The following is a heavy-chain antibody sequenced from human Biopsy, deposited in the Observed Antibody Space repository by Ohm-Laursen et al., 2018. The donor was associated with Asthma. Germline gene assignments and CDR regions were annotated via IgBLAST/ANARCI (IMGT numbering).Heavy chain of an antibody. D-gene: IGHD3-22*01. CDR1: GFAVSRDH. V-gene: IGHV3-53*01. CDR2: IYSGGTS. J-gene: IGHJ4*02. CDR3: ARGDSSNWSHYYFDY. Sequence: SLRLSCTASGFAVSRDHMFWVRQAPGKGLEWVSVIYSGGTSHTADSVRGRFTISRDYSKNTLYLQMRSLRAEDTAVYYCARGDSSNWSHYYFDYWGQGIVVTVSS.